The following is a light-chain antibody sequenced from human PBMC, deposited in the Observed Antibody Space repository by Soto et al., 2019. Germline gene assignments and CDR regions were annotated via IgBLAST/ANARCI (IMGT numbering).Light chain of an antibody. Sequence: EIVWTQSPATLSLSPGGRATVASRASQSVNRYLAWYQHKVGQAPRLLIYDASSRATGIPARFSGSGSGTDFTLTISSLEPEDFAVYYCHQRSNWPWTFGQGTKVDIK. V-gene: IGKV3-11*01. CDR3: HQRSNWPWT. J-gene: IGKJ1*01. CDR2: DAS. CDR1: QSVNRY.